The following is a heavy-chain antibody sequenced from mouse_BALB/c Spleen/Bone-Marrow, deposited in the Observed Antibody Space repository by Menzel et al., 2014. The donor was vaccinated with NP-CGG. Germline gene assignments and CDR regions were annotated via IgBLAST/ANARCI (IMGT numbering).Heavy chain of an antibody. CDR2: IDPETGGT. J-gene: IGHJ3*01. Sequence: QLVGSGAELVRPGASVTLSCKASGYTFTDYEMHWVKQTPVHGLEWIGAIDPETGGTAYNQKFKGKATLTADKSSSTAYMELRSLTSEDSAVYYCTREGYYGSSPAWFAYWGQGTLITVSA. D-gene: IGHD1-1*01. V-gene: IGHV1-15*01. CDR3: TREGYYGSSPAWFAY. CDR1: GYTFTDYE.